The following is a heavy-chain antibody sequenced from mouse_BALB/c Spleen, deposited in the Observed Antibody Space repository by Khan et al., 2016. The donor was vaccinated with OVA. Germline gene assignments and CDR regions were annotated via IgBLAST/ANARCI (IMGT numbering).Heavy chain of an antibody. CDR2: INPTNGYT. J-gene: IGHJ3*01. D-gene: IGHD2-14*01. Sequence: VQLVESGAELARPGASVKMSCKASGYTFTSYTMHWVKQRPGQGLDWIGYINPTNGYTNYNQKFKDKATLTADKSSSTASMQLSSLTSDDSAVYYCSRDGTYYRNDGWFAYWGQGTRVTVSA. CDR3: SRDGTYYRNDGWFAY. V-gene: IGHV1-4*01. CDR1: GYTFTSYT.